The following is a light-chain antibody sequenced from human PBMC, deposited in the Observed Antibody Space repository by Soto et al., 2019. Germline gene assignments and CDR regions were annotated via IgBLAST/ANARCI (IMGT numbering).Light chain of an antibody. CDR3: SSYTPPATLL. CDR2: DVT. CDR1: SSDVGGYNY. V-gene: IGLV2-14*01. J-gene: IGLJ3*02. Sequence: SVRTQPASVYGSPGQSITISFTATSSDVGGYNYVSWYQQHPGKAPKLMIYDVTNRPSRVSNRFSGSKSGNTASLTISGLQADDGADYYCSSYTPPATLLFGGGTKVTVL.